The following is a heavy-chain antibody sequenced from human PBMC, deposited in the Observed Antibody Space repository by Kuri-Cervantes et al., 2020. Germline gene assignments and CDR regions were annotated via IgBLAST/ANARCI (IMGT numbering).Heavy chain of an antibody. CDR3: ARAGGGCRGGACYSGIGY. D-gene: IGHD2-15*01. J-gene: IGHJ4*02. CDR2: VYSNGDT. V-gene: IGHV4-59*11. CDR1: GGSINGHF. Sequence: SETLSLTCTVSGGSINGHFWSWIRQPPGKGLEWIGYVYSNGDTKYSPSLKSRVTISVDTSKSQFSLKLNSVTAADTAIYYCARAGGGCRGGACYSGIGYWGQGTLVTVSS.